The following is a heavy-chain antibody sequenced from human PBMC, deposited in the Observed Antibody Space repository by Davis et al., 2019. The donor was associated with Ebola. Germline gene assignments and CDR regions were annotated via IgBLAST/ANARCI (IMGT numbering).Heavy chain of an antibody. CDR1: GGTFSSYA. D-gene: IGHD6-13*01. CDR3: ASIAAAFANWFDP. CDR2: IIPIFGTA. V-gene: IGHV1-69*06. Sequence: SVKVSCKASGGTFSSYAISWVRQAPGQGLEWMGGIIPIFGTANYAQKFQGRVTIAADKSTSTAYMELSSLRSEDTAVYYCASIAAAFANWFDPWGQGTLVTVSS. J-gene: IGHJ5*02.